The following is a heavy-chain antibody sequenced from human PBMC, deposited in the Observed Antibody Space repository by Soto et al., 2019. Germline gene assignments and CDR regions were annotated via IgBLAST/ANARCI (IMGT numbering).Heavy chain of an antibody. CDR2: IYYTGIT. CDR1: GGSISSGSYF. Sequence: SETLSLTCTVSGGSISSGSYFWVCVRELPWDGLELIGNIYYTGITYYNLSLKSRVAISVDTSKNHFSLTLTSLTAADTAIYYCATVLLTPTTTLDRWGQGTLVTLSS. V-gene: IGHV4-31*03. D-gene: IGHD1-1*01. J-gene: IGHJ5*02. CDR3: ATVLLTPTTTLDR.